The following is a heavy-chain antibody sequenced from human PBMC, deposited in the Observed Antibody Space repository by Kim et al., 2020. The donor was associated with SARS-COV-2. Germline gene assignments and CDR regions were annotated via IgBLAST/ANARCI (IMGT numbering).Heavy chain of an antibody. Sequence: SETLSLTCAVYGGSFSGYYWSWIRQPPGKGLEWIGEINHSGSTNYNPSLKSRVTISVDTSKNQFSLKLSSVTAADTAVYYCARGMKSGYSYGSRVQNWFDPWGQGTLVTVSS. CDR1: GGSFSGYY. CDR3: ARGMKSGYSYGSRVQNWFDP. CDR2: INHSGST. V-gene: IGHV4-34*01. J-gene: IGHJ5*02. D-gene: IGHD5-18*01.